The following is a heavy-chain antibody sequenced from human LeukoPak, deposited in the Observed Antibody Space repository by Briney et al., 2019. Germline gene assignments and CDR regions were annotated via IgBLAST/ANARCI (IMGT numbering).Heavy chain of an antibody. CDR3: ARGIAARLDY. D-gene: IGHD6-6*01. CDR2: ISSSSTYI. Sequence: PGGSLRLSCAASGFTFSAYSMNWVRQAPGKGLEWVSSISSSSTYIYYADSLKGRFTISRDNAKNSLSPQMNSLRAEDTAVYYCARGIAARLDYWGQGTLVTVSS. J-gene: IGHJ4*02. V-gene: IGHV3-21*01. CDR1: GFTFSAYS.